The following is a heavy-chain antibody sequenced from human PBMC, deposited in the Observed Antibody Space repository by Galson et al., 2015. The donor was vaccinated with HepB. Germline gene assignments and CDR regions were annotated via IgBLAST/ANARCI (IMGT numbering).Heavy chain of an antibody. J-gene: IGHJ4*02. CDR3: GRASWGLDDYSNGGPTDY. Sequence: SVKVSCKVSGYTLSELSMHWVRQAPGKGLEWMGGFDPEDGETIYAQKFQGRVSMTEDTSTDTASMVLSFLRAEDTAVYYCGRASWGLDDYSNGGPTDYWGQGTLVTVSS. D-gene: IGHD5-24*01. CDR2: FDPEDGET. V-gene: IGHV1-24*01. CDR1: GYTLSELS.